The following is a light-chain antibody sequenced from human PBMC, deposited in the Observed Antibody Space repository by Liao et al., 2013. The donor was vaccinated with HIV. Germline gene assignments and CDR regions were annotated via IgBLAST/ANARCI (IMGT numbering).Light chain of an antibody. V-gene: IGLV3-1*01. CDR2: QDN. Sequence: SSELTQPPSVSVSPGQTATITCSGDKLGDKYACWYQQKPGQSPVLVIYQDNKRPSGIPERFSGSNSGNTATLTISGTQPMDEADYYCQAWDRNTAIFGGGTKLTVL. CDR1: KLGDKY. J-gene: IGLJ2*01. CDR3: QAWDRNTAI.